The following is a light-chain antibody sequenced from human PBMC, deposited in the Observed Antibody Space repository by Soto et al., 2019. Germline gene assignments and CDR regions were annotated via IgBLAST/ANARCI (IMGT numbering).Light chain of an antibody. V-gene: IGKV3-11*01. CDR2: DAS. J-gene: IGKJ4*01. CDR3: QQRSNCPRLT. CDR1: QSVSSY. Sequence: EILLTQSPATLSFSPGERATLSFRARQSVSSYLAWYQQKPGQAPRLLIDDASNRATGIPARFSGSGSGTDFTLTISSLEPEDFAVYYCQQRSNCPRLTFGGGSKVDIK.